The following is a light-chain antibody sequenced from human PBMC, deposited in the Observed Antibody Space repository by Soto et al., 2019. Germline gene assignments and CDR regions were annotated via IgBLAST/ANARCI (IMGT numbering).Light chain of an antibody. CDR2: EVS. Sequence: QSALTQPASVSGSPGQSITISCTGTSSDVCGYNYVSWYQQHPGKAPKLMISEVSNRPSGVSNRFSGSKSGNTASLTISGLQAEDEADYYCSSYTRSSTWVFGGGAKVTVL. V-gene: IGLV2-14*01. CDR1: SSDVCGYNY. CDR3: SSYTRSSTWV. J-gene: IGLJ3*02.